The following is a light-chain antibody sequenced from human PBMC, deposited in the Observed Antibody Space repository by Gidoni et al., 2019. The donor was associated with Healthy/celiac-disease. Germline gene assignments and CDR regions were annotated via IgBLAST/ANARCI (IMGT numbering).Light chain of an antibody. CDR2: SNN. CDR3: AAWDDSLWV. V-gene: IGLV1-44*01. Sequence: QSVLTQPPPASGTPGQRVTISCSGSSSNIGSNTVNWYQQLPGTAPKLLIYSNNQRPSGVPDRFSGSKSGTSASLAISGLQSEDEADYYCAAWDDSLWVFGGGTKLTVL. CDR1: SSNIGSNT. J-gene: IGLJ3*02.